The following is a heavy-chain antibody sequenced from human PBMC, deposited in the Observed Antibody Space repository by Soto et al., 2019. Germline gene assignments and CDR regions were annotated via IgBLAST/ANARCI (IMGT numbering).Heavy chain of an antibody. D-gene: IGHD2-2*01. CDR3: AKATVPAAMISPLYYFDY. V-gene: IGHV3-23*01. J-gene: IGHJ4*02. CDR1: GFTFSSHA. Sequence: GGSLRLSCAVSGFTFSSHAMSWVRQAPGKGLECVSSITGSGDSTYYADSVKGRFTISRDKSKSTLYLQMNSLRAEDTAVYYCAKATVPAAMISPLYYFDYWGQGTLVTVSS. CDR2: ITGSGDST.